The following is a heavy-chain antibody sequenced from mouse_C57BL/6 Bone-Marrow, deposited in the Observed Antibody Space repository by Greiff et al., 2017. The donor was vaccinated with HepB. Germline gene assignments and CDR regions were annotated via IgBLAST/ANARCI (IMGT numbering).Heavy chain of an antibody. J-gene: IGHJ3*01. CDR1: GFTFSSYG. Sequence: EVQVVESGGDLVKPGGSLKLSCAASGFTFSSYGMSWVRQTPDKRLEWVATISSGGSYTYYPDSVKGRFTISRDNAKNTLYLQMSSLKSEDTAMYYCAPGDYDGFAYWGQGTLVTVSA. CDR2: ISSGGSYT. V-gene: IGHV5-6*01. CDR3: APGDYDGFAY. D-gene: IGHD2-4*01.